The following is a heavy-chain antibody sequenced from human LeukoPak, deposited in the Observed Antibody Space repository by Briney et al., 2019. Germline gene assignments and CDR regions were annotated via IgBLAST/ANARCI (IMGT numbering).Heavy chain of an antibody. CDR1: GFTFSSYS. J-gene: IGHJ6*03. CDR3: ARDVPALAHRDYYHYYYMDV. Sequence: KPGGSLRLSCAASGFTFSSYSMNWVRQAPGKGLEWVSSISSSSSYIYYADSVKGRFTISRDNAKNSLYLQMHSLRAEDRAVYYCARDVPALAHRDYYHYYYMDVWGEGTTVTISS. V-gene: IGHV3-21*04. CDR2: ISSSSSYI.